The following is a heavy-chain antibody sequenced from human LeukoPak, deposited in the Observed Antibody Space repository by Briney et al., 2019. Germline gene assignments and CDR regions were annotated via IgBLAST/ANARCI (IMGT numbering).Heavy chain of an antibody. CDR1: GYTFTGYY. D-gene: IGHD4-17*01. CDR3: ARDDYGDLDY. J-gene: IGHJ4*02. Sequence: ASVKVSCKASGYTFTGYYMHSVRHTPGQGLERMGWIITNSGGTNYGQKFQGRVTMTRDTSISKAYMELSRLRSDDTAVYYCARDDYGDLDYWGQGTLVTVSS. V-gene: IGHV1-2*02. CDR2: IITNSGGT.